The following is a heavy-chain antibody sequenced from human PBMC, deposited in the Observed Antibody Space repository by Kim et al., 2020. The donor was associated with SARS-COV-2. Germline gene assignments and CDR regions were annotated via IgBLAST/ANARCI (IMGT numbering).Heavy chain of an antibody. CDR1: GFTVSSNY. CDR3: ARESGSSWYYYYYGMDV. CDR2: IYSGGST. V-gene: IGHV3-53*01. D-gene: IGHD6-13*01. J-gene: IGHJ6*02. Sequence: GGSLRLSCAASGFTVSSNYMSWVRQAPGKGLEWVSVIYSGGSTYYADSVKGRFTISRDNSKNTLYLQMNSLRAEDTAVYYCARESGSSWYYYYYGMDVWGQGTTVTVSS.